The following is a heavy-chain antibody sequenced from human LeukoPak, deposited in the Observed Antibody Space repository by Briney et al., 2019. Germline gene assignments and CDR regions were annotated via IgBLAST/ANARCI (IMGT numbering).Heavy chain of an antibody. CDR1: GYTFTSYG. J-gene: IGHJ3*02. CDR3: ARILTIFGVAAFDI. V-gene: IGHV1-8*03. D-gene: IGHD3-3*01. Sequence: GASVKVSCKASGYTFTSYGISWVRQAPGQGLEWMGWMNPNSGNTGYAQKFQGRVTITRNTSISTAYMELSSLRSEDTAVYYCARILTIFGVAAFDIWGQGTMVTVSS. CDR2: MNPNSGNT.